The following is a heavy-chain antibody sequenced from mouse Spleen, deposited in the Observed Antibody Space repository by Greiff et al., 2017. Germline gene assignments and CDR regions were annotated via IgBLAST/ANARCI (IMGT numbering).Heavy chain of an antibody. J-gene: IGHJ2*01. CDR2: ISGGGGNT. CDR3: ARSLYYFDY. V-gene: IGHV5-9*01. CDR1: GFTFSSYT. Sequence: EVKLMESGGGLVKPGGSLKLSCAASGFTFSSYTMSWVRQTPEKRLEWVATISGGGGNTYYPDSVKGRFTISRDNAKNALYLQMSSLRSEDTALYYCARSLYYFDYWGQGTTLTVSS.